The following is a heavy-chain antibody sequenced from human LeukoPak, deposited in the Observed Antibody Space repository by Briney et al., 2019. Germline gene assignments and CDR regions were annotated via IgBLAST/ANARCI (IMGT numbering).Heavy chain of an antibody. Sequence: GRSLSLSLAACLFILSSCSMHGVRPAGARGLAGVAVISYDGSNKYLADSVKGRFTISSDNSKNTLYLQMNSLRAEDTAVYYCARGGISWVYYGMDVWGKGTTVTVSS. CDR1: LFILSSCS. CDR3: ARGGISWVYYGMDV. V-gene: IGHV3-30*04. D-gene: IGHD3-16*02. CDR2: ISYDGSNK. J-gene: IGHJ6*04.